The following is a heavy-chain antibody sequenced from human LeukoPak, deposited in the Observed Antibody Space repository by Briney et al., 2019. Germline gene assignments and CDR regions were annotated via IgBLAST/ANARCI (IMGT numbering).Heavy chain of an antibody. V-gene: IGHV1-46*01. CDR2: INPSGDNT. D-gene: IGHD3-3*01. CDR3: ARDNLTYYDFWSGYHDAFDI. Sequence: GASVKVSCKASGYTFSNYYMHWMRQAPGQGLEWMGIINPSGDNTYYAQKIQDRVTMTRDTSTSTVYMELSSLRSEDTAVYYCARDNLTYYDFWSGYHDAFDIWGQGTMVTVSS. CDR1: GYTFSNYY. J-gene: IGHJ3*02.